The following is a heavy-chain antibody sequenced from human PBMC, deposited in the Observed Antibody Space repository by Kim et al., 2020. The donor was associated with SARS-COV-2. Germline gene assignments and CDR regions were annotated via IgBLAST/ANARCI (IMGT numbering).Heavy chain of an antibody. Sequence: GGSLRLSCAASGFTFNNYAMSWVRQAPGKGLEWVSGIRDSGGSTKYADSVKGRFSISRDNSKNTLYLQMDSLRAEDTAVYYCAKVTSGGSGGFEYFQHWGQGTLVTVSS. CDR2: IRDSGGST. J-gene: IGHJ1*01. D-gene: IGHD6-19*01. CDR3: AKVTSGGSGGFEYFQH. CDR1: GFTFNNYA. V-gene: IGHV3-23*01.